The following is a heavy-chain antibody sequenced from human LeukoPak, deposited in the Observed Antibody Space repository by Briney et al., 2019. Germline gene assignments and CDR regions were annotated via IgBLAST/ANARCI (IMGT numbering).Heavy chain of an antibody. CDR1: GYTFTSYD. Sequence: ASVKVSCKASGYTFTSYDINWVRQATGQGLEWMGWMNPNSGNTGYAQKFQGRVTMTRDMSTSTVYMELSSLRSEDTAVYYCARSGWELTSNPRWGQGTLVTVSS. CDR2: MNPNSGNT. V-gene: IGHV1-8*01. J-gene: IGHJ4*02. D-gene: IGHD1-26*01. CDR3: ARSGWELTSNPR.